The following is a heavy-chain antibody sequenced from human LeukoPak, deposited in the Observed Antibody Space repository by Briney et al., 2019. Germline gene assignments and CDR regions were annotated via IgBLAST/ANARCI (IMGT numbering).Heavy chain of an antibody. V-gene: IGHV3-7*01. CDR3: AREGTIRSSTSCYIPDWFDP. CDR2: IKQDGSEK. D-gene: IGHD2-2*02. J-gene: IGHJ5*02. CDR1: GFTFSSYW. Sequence: GGSLRLSCAAAGFTFSSYWMSWVRQAPGKGLEWVANIKQDGSEKYYVDSVKGRFTISRDNAKNSLYLQMNSLRAEDTAVYYCAREGTIRSSTSCYIPDWFDPWGQGTLVTVSS.